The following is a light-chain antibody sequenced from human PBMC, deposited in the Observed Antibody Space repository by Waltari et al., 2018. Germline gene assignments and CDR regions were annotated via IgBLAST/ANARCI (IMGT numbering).Light chain of an antibody. J-gene: IGKJ2*01. CDR3: QQYNSYLYT. CDR2: KAS. CDR1: QSISSW. Sequence: DIQMTQSPSTLSASVGDRVTITCRASQSISSWLAWYQQKPGKAPKLPIYKASSLESGVPSRFSGSGSGTEFTLTISSLQPDDFATYYCQQYNSYLYTFGQGTKLEIK. V-gene: IGKV1-5*03.